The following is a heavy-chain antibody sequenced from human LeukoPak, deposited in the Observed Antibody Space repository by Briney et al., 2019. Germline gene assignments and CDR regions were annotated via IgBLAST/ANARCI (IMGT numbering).Heavy chain of an antibody. V-gene: IGHV1-46*01. CDR2: INPTGGST. CDR3: ARGTSGDYPFDY. CDR1: GYTFTSYY. J-gene: IGHJ4*02. Sequence: ASVKVSCTASGYTFTSYYMHWVRQAPGQGLEWMAIINPTGGSTSYAQKFQGRVTMTRDTSTSTVYMELSSLRSEDTAVYYCARGTSGDYPFDYWGQGTLVTVSS. D-gene: IGHD2-21*02.